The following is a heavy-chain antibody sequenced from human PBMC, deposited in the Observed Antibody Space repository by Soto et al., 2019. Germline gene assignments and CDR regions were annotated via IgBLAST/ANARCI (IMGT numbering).Heavy chain of an antibody. CDR3: ARDRVVVADNHLDY. CDR1: GFTFSSYG. Sequence: PGASLRLSCAASGFTFSSYGMHWVRQAPGKGLEWVAVIWYDGSNKYYADSVKGRFTISRDNSKNTLYLQMNSLRAEDTAVYYCARDRVVVADNHLDYWGQGTLVTVSS. J-gene: IGHJ4*02. CDR2: IWYDGSNK. D-gene: IGHD2-15*01. V-gene: IGHV3-33*01.